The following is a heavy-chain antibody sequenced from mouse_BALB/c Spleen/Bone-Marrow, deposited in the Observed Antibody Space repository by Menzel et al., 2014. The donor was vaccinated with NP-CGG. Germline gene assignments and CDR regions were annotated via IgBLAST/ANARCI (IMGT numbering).Heavy chain of an antibody. V-gene: IGHV4-1*02. CDR3: ARPGYYGYQGV. Sequence: DSSTINYTPSLKDKFIISRDNAKNTLYLQMSKVRSEDTALYYCARPGYYGYQGVWGAGTTVTVSS. CDR2: DSSTI. D-gene: IGHD1-2*01. J-gene: IGHJ1*01.